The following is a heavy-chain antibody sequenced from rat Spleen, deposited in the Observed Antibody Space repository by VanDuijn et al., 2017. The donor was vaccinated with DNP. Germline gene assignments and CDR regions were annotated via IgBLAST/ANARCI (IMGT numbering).Heavy chain of an antibody. CDR1: GFTFSNYG. V-gene: IGHV5-19*01. CDR2: ITSSGGTT. CDR3: ARDNYGGYY. J-gene: IGHJ2*01. Sequence: EVQLVESGGGLVQPGRSLKLSCAASGFTFSNYGMHWIRQAPTKGLEWVASITSSGGTTYYSDSVKGRYTISRDNAKNTLYLQMKSLRSEDTATYYCARDNYGGYYWGRGVMVTVSS. D-gene: IGHD1-11*01.